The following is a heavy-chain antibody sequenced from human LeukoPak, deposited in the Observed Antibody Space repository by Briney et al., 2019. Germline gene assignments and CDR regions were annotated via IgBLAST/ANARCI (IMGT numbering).Heavy chain of an antibody. V-gene: IGHV3-9*01. CDR1: GFTFADYA. CDR3: AKDKYYDSSGYIDF. Sequence: GGSLRLSSAASGFTFADYAMHWVRQSPGESLQRGSGIRWNSSSIGYADSVKARFTISRDNAKNSLYLQMNSLRAEDTALYYCAKDKYYDSSGYIDFWGQGTLVTVSS. J-gene: IGHJ4*02. CDR2: IRWNSSSI. D-gene: IGHD3-22*01.